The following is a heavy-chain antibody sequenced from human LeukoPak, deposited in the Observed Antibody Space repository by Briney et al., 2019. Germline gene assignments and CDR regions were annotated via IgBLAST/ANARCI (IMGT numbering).Heavy chain of an antibody. CDR1: GYTFTGYY. D-gene: IGHD3-9*01. J-gene: IGHJ6*02. V-gene: IGHV1-2*02. Sequence: ASVKVSCKASGYTFTGYYMHWVRQAPGQGLEWMGWINPNSGGTNYAQKFQGRVTMTRDTSISTAYMELSRLRSDDTAVYYCARGDYDILTGYYGYYYYSMDVWGQGTTVTVSS. CDR3: ARGDYDILTGYYGYYYYSMDV. CDR2: INPNSGGT.